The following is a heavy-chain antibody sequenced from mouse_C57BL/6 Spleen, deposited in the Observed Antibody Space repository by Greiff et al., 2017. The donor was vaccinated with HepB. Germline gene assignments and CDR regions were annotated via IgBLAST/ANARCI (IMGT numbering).Heavy chain of an antibody. D-gene: IGHD1-1*01. CDR2: IWWDDDK. CDR1: GFSLSTFGMG. Sequence: QVTLKESGPGILQPSQTLSLTCSFSGFSLSTFGMGVGWIRQPSGKGLEWLAHIWWDDDKYYNPALKSRLTFSKDTSKNQVFLKIANVDTADTATYYCARMGDYYGSSSSAYWGQGTLVTVSA. J-gene: IGHJ3*01. CDR3: ARMGDYYGSSSSAY. V-gene: IGHV8-8*01.